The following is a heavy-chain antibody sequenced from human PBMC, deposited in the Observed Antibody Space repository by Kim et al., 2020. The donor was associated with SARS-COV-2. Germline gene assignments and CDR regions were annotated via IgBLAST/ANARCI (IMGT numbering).Heavy chain of an antibody. CDR3: TRLWGIRILVRGVPYYYYYMDV. J-gene: IGHJ6*03. CDR1: GFTFSGSA. D-gene: IGHD3-10*01. Sequence: GGSLRLSCAASGFTFSGSAMHWVRQASGKGLEWVGRIRSKANSYATAYAASVNGRFTISRDDSKNTAYLQMNSLKTEDTAVYYCTRLWGIRILVRGVPYYYYYMDVWGKGTTVTVSS. V-gene: IGHV3-73*01. CDR2: IRSKANSYAT.